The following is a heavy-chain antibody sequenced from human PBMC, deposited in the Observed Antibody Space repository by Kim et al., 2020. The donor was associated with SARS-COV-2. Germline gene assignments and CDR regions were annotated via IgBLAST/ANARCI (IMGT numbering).Heavy chain of an antibody. V-gene: IGHV3-21*01. D-gene: IGHD3-9*01. Sequence: GGYLRLSCAASGFTFSSYSMNWVRQAPGKGLEWVSSISSSSSYIYYADSVKGRFTISRDNAKNSLYLQMNSLRAEDTAVYYCARAGGLTYYYGMDVWGQGTTVTVSS. CDR2: ISSSSSYI. CDR1: GFTFSSYS. CDR3: ARAGGLTYYYGMDV. J-gene: IGHJ6*02.